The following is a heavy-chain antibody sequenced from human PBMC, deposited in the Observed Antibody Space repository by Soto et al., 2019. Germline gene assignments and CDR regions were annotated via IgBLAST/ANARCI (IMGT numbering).Heavy chain of an antibody. V-gene: IGHV3-30-3*01. D-gene: IGHD6-13*01. CDR3: AREWRAAAGYYGMDV. Sequence: QVQLVESGGGVVQPGRSLRLSCAASGFNFSSYAMHWVRQAPGKGLEWVAVISYDGSNKYYADSVKGRFTISRDNSKNTLYLQMNSLRAEDTAVYYCAREWRAAAGYYGMDVWGQGTTVTVSS. CDR2: ISYDGSNK. J-gene: IGHJ6*02. CDR1: GFNFSSYA.